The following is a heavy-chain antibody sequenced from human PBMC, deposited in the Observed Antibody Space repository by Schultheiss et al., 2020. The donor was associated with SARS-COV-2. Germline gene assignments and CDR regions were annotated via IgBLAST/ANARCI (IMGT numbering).Heavy chain of an antibody. D-gene: IGHD5-12*01. CDR1: GFTFDDYA. CDR3: ARAMATGYYYYGMDV. V-gene: IGHV3-9*01. J-gene: IGHJ6*02. CDR2: ISWNSGII. Sequence: GGSLRLSCAASGFTFDDYAMHWVRQVPGKGLEWVSGISWNSGIIGYVDSVKGRFTISRDNSKNTLYLQMNSLRAEDTAVYYCARAMATGYYYYGMDVWGQGTTVTVSS.